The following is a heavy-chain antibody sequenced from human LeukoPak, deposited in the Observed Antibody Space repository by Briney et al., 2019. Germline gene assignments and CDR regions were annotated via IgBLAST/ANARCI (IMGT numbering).Heavy chain of an antibody. J-gene: IGHJ5*02. Sequence: GASVKVSCKASGYTFTSYAMHWVRQAPGQRLEWMGWINAGNGNTKYSQKFQGRVTITRDTSASTAYMELSSLRSEDTAVYYCARQYCSGGSCYSPWGQGTLVTVSS. CDR1: GYTFTSYA. CDR3: ARQYCSGGSCYSP. D-gene: IGHD2-15*01. V-gene: IGHV1-3*01. CDR2: INAGNGNT.